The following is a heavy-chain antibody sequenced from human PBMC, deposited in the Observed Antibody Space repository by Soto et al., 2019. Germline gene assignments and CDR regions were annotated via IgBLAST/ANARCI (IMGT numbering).Heavy chain of an antibody. D-gene: IGHD2-21*01. CDR1: GYSFTGYW. CDR2: IDPSDSYT. CDR3: ARHGGAAADLDY. V-gene: IGHV5-10-1*01. Sequence: EVQLVQSGAEVKKPGESLRISCKGSGYSFTGYWISWVRQMPGKGLEWMGRIDPSDSYTNYSPSFQGHVTISADKSISTAYLQWSSLKASDTAMYYCARHGGAAADLDYWGQGTLVTVSS. J-gene: IGHJ4*02.